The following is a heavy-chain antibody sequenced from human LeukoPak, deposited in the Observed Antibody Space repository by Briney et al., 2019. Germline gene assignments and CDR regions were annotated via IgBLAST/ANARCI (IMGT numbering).Heavy chain of an antibody. J-gene: IGHJ4*02. V-gene: IGHV3-15*01. Sequence: GGSLRLSCAASGFTFSNAWMSWVRQAPGKGLEWVGRIKSKTDGGTTDYAAPVKGRFTISRDDSKNTLYLQMNSLKTEDTAVYYCTTDRKYGSPQDYWGQGTLVTVSS. D-gene: IGHD3-10*01. CDR3: TTDRKYGSPQDY. CDR1: GFTFSNAW. CDR2: IKSKTDGGTT.